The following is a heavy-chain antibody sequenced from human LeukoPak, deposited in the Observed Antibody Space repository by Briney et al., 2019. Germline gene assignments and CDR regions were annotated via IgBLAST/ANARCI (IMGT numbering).Heavy chain of an antibody. V-gene: IGHV3-9*01. J-gene: IGHJ4*02. CDR2: ISWNSGSI. D-gene: IGHD1-26*01. CDR3: AGFRVGATGIFDY. CDR1: GFTFDDYA. Sequence: GGSLRLSCAASGFTFDDYAMHWVRQAPGKCLEWVSGISWNSGSIGYADSVKGRFTISRDNAKNSLYLQMNSLRAEDTALYYCAGFRVGATGIFDYWGQGTLVTVSS.